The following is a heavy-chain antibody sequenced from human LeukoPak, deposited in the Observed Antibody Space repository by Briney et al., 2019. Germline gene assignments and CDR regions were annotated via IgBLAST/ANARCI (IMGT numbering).Heavy chain of an antibody. CDR1: GYTFTSYG. CDR3: ATARGVGTTVDY. V-gene: IGHV1-18*01. Sequence: ASVKVSCKASGYTFTSYGISWVRQAPGPGLEWMGWISAYNGNTNYAQKLQGRVTMTTDTSTSTAYMELRSLRSDDTAVYYCATARGVGTTVDYWGQGTLVTVSS. J-gene: IGHJ4*02. D-gene: IGHD2-8*01. CDR2: ISAYNGNT.